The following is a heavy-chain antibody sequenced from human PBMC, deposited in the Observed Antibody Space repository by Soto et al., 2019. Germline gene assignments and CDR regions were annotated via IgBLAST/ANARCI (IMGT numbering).Heavy chain of an antibody. D-gene: IGHD3-3*01. Sequence: QVQLVQSGAEVKKPGSSVKVSCKASGGTFSSYAISWVRQAPGQGLEWMGGIIPIFGTANYAQKFQGRVTITADESTSTAYMGLCSLRSEDTAVYYCARDRTPSVTIFGVAFDYWGQGTLVTVSS. CDR1: GGTFSSYA. CDR2: IIPIFGTA. CDR3: ARDRTPSVTIFGVAFDY. J-gene: IGHJ4*02. V-gene: IGHV1-69*01.